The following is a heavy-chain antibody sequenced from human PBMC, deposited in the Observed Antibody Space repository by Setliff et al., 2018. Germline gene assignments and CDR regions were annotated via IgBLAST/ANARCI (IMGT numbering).Heavy chain of an antibody. V-gene: IGHV1-2*02. Sequence: ASVKVSCKASGYTFTGPYMHWVRQAPGQGLEWMGWINPDTGYSKYAQKFQGRVTLTRDTSLTTAYMELRSLTSDDTAVYYCATQTAAYYFDYWSQGALVTVSS. CDR1: GYTFTGPY. J-gene: IGHJ4*02. CDR2: INPDTGYS. CDR3: ATQTAAYYFDY. D-gene: IGHD6-13*01.